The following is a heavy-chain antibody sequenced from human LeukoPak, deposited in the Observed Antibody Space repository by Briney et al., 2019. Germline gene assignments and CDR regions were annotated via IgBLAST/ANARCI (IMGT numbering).Heavy chain of an antibody. Sequence: SQTLSLTCTVSGGSISSGGYYWSWIRQHPGKGLEWIGYIYYSGSTYYNPSLKSRVTISVDTSKNQFSLKLSSVTAADTAVCYCARDRSVGAGSYAYFDYWGQGTLVTVSS. CDR3: ARDRSVGAGSYAYFDY. CDR2: IYYSGST. V-gene: IGHV4-31*03. J-gene: IGHJ4*02. CDR1: GGSISSGGYY. D-gene: IGHD1-26*01.